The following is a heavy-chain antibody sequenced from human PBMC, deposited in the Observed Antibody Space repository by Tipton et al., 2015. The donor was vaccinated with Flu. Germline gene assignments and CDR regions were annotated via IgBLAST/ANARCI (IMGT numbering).Heavy chain of an antibody. CDR1: GFIFSSYW. CDR3: ARDRAAAAPDY. Sequence: SLRLSCAASGFIFSSYWMSWVRQAPGKGLQWVANIKQDGSENHYVDSVKGRFTISRDNAKNSLYLEMNSLRAEDTAVYYCARDRAAAAPDYWGQGTLVTVSP. CDR2: IKQDGSEN. J-gene: IGHJ4*02. V-gene: IGHV3-7*01. D-gene: IGHD6-13*01.